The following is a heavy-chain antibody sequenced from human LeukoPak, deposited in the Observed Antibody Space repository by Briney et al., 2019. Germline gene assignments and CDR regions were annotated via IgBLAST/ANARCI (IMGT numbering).Heavy chain of an antibody. J-gene: IGHJ4*02. CDR3: ARATIFGVGSALGPHDS. CDR2: IKEDGSET. V-gene: IGHV3-7*01. D-gene: IGHD3-3*01. CDR1: GFTFSDYR. Sequence: GGSLRLSCAASGFTFSDYRMSWVRQAPGRGLEWMGYIKEDGSETYYVDSVEGRFTISRDNAKNSLYLQMNSLRAEDTAVYYCARATIFGVGSALGPHDSWGQGTLVTVSS.